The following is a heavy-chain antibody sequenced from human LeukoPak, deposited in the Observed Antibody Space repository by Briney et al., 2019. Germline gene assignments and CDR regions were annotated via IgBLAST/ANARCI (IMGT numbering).Heavy chain of an antibody. Sequence: PSETLSLTCTVSGCSISSYYWGWIRQPPGKGLEWIGYIYYSGSTNYNPSLKSRVTISVDTSKNQFSLKLSSVTAADTAVYYCASYCSSTSCHGFQHWGQGTLVTVSS. V-gene: IGHV4-59*01. CDR1: GCSISSYY. CDR3: ASYCSSTSCHGFQH. CDR2: IYYSGST. J-gene: IGHJ1*01. D-gene: IGHD2-2*01.